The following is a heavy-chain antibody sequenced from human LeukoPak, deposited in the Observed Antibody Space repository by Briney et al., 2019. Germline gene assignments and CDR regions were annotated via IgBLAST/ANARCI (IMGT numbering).Heavy chain of an antibody. J-gene: IGHJ4*02. Sequence: APVKVSCKAFGYTFATYGISWVRQAPGQGLEWMGWISTYNGDTRYAQNLQGRVTMTTDTSTSTAYMELRSLRSDDTAVYYCASDYLRGAYFDYWGQGTLVTVSS. D-gene: IGHD1-26*01. V-gene: IGHV1-18*04. CDR1: GYTFATYG. CDR2: ISTYNGDT. CDR3: ASDYLRGAYFDY.